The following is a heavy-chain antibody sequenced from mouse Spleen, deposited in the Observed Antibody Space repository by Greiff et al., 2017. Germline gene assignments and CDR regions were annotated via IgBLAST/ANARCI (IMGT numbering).Heavy chain of an antibody. CDR1: GFTFSSYA. J-gene: IGHJ1*01. CDR3: ARREEVRWYFDV. Sequence: EVMLVESGGGLVKLGGSLKLSCAASGFTFSSYAMSWVRQTPEKRLEWVATISSGGGNTYYPDSVKGRFTISRDNAKNTLYLQMSSLKSEDTAMYYCARREEVRWYFDVWGAGTTVTVSS. CDR2: ISSGGGNT. D-gene: IGHD2-14*01. V-gene: IGHV5-9*01.